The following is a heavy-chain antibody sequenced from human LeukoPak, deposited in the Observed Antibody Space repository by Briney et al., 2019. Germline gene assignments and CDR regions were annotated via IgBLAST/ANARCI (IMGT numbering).Heavy chain of an antibody. CDR3: ARQGVGIAAAGRYFDY. V-gene: IGHV5-51*01. Sequence: GGSLKISCQGSGYSFTSYWIGWVRRLPGKGLEWMGIIYPGDSDTRYSPSFQGQVTISADKSISTAYLQWSSLKASDTAMYYCARQGVGIAAAGRYFDYWGQGTLVTVSS. CDR1: GYSFTSYW. J-gene: IGHJ4*02. CDR2: IYPGDSDT. D-gene: IGHD6-13*01.